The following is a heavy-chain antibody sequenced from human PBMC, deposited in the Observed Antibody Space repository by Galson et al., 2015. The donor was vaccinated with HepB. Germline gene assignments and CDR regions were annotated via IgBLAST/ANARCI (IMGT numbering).Heavy chain of an antibody. CDR1: GFTFSSYA. J-gene: IGHJ6*02. CDR3: AREDNYYGMDV. CDR2: ISYDGSNK. Sequence: SLRLSCAASGFTFSSYAMHWVRQAPGKGLEWVAVISYDGSNKYYADSVKGRFTISRDNSKNTLYLQMNSLRAEDTAVYYCAREDNYYGMDVWGQGTTVTVS. V-gene: IGHV3-30-3*01.